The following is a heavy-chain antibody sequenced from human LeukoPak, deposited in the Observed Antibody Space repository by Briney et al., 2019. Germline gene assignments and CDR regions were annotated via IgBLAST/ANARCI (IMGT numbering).Heavy chain of an antibody. J-gene: IGHJ4*02. D-gene: IGHD6-13*01. CDR3: AKLMVAYSSSRFDY. Sequence: GESLRLSCAASGFTFSSYAMSWVRQAPGKGLEWVSAISGSDGSTYYADTVKGRFTISRDNSKNTLYLQMSGLRAEDTAAYYCAKLMVAYSSSRFDYWGQGTLVTVSS. CDR2: ISGSDGST. CDR1: GFTFSSYA. V-gene: IGHV3-23*01.